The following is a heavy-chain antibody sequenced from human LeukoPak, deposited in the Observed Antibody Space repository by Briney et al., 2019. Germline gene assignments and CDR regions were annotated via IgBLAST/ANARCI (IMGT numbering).Heavy chain of an antibody. D-gene: IGHD2-15*01. J-gene: IGHJ4*02. CDR3: ARQHCSGGDCYFFD. CDR1: GFTFTNYE. Sequence: GGSLRLSCAASGFTFTNYEMSWVRQAPGKGLEWLSSISGSGDSVFYADSVKGRFTISRDNSKNTLYLQLNSLRAEDTAVYYCARQHCSGGDCYFFDWGQGTLVTVSS. V-gene: IGHV3-23*01. CDR2: ISGSGDSV.